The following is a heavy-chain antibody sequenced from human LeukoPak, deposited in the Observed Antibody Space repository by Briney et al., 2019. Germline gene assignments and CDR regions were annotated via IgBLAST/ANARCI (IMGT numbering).Heavy chain of an antibody. CDR3: ARDLDTAMVSFGQIDY. CDR1: GFTFSSYA. CDR2: ISYDGSNK. V-gene: IGHV3-30-3*01. Sequence: PGRSLRLSCAASGFTFSSYAMHWVRQAPGKGLEWVAVISYDGSNKYYADSVKGRFTISRDNSKNTLYLQMNSLRAEDTAVYYCARDLDTAMVSFGQIDYWGQGTLVTVSS. D-gene: IGHD5-18*01. J-gene: IGHJ4*02.